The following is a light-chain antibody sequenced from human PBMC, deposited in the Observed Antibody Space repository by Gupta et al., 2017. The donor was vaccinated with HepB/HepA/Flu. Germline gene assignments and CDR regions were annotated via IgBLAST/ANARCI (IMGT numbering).Light chain of an antibody. Sequence: EIVLTQSPAILSLSPGERATLSCRASQSVGSQLAWYQQKHGQAPSLLIYDASNRATGIPARFSGSGSGTDFTLTISRLEPADFAVYYCQQRSAWLRTFGQGTRLEIK. CDR1: QSVGSQ. V-gene: IGKV3-11*01. CDR3: QQRSAWLRT. J-gene: IGKJ5*01. CDR2: DAS.